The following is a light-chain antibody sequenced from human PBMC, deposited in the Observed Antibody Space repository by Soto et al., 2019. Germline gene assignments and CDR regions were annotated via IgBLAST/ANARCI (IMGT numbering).Light chain of an antibody. Sequence: DIVMTQSPDSLAVSLGERATINCKSSQSVLYSSNNKNYLAWYQQKPGQPPKLLIYWASTRESGVPDRFSGSGSRTDFTLTISSLQAEDGAVYYCQQYYSTLWTFGQGTKVEIK. CDR1: QSVLYSSNNKNY. V-gene: IGKV4-1*01. CDR2: WAS. J-gene: IGKJ1*01. CDR3: QQYYSTLWT.